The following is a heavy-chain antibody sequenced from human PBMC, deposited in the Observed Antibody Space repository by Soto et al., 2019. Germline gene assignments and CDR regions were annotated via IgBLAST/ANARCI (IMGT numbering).Heavy chain of an antibody. CDR2: IHYTGTT. D-gene: IGHD6-13*01. V-gene: IGHV4-59*08. CDR3: ARHQEDRKSWYRVFDI. J-gene: IGHJ3*02. CDR1: GGSTSGYY. Sequence: QVQLQESGPGLVKPSETLSLICTVSGGSTSGYYWSWIRQPPGEGLNWIGYIHYTGTTNYNPSLTRRVTISLDTSKNQFSLSLSSVSAADTAVYYCARHQEDRKSWYRVFDIWGQGTMVTVSS.